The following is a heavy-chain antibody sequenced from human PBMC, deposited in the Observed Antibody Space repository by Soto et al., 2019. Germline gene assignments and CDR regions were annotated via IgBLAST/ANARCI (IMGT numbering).Heavy chain of an antibody. CDR1: GGSISSGGYY. CDR2: IYYSGST. CDR3: ARETTVDTAMVTPGTYNWFDP. J-gene: IGHJ5*02. D-gene: IGHD5-18*01. V-gene: IGHV4-31*03. Sequence: QVQLQESGPGLVKPSQTLSLTCTVSGGSISSGGYYWSWIRQHPGKGLEWIGYIYYSGSTYYNPSLKSRVTISVDTSKNQFSLKLSSVTAADTAVYYCARETTVDTAMVTPGTYNWFDPGGQGTLVTVSS.